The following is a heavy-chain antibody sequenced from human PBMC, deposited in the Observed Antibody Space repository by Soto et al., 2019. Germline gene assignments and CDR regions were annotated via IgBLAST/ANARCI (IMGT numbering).Heavy chain of an antibody. CDR1: GFTFSSYG. V-gene: IGHV3-33*01. CDR3: ARGQRAGDYGGWFDP. Sequence: GGSLRLSCAASGFTFSSYGMHWVRQAPGKGLEWVAAIWYDGSNKYYADSVKGRFTISRDNSKNTLYLQMNSLRAEDTAVYYCARGQRAGDYGGWFDPWGQGTLVTSPQ. D-gene: IGHD4-17*01. CDR2: IWYDGSNK. J-gene: IGHJ5*02.